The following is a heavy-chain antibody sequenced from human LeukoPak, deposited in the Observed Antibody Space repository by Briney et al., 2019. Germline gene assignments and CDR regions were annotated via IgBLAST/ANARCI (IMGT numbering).Heavy chain of an antibody. CDR1: GFTFSSYA. CDR3: ARDPPFIIGTTFFDY. CDR2: ISTSSTYI. J-gene: IGHJ4*02. V-gene: IGHV3-21*01. Sequence: RSGGSLRLSCAASGFTFSSYAMSWVRQAPGKGLEWVSSISTSSTYIYYADSVKGRFTISRDNAKNSLYLQMNSLRAEDTAVYYCARDPPFIIGTTFFDYWGQGTLVTVSS. D-gene: IGHD1-20*01.